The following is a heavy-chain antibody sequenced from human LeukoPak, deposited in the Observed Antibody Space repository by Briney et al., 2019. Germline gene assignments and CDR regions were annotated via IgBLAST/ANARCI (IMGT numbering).Heavy chain of an antibody. CDR2: IKSKSDGGTT. J-gene: IGHJ4*02. CDR3: ATYRQVLLPFES. Sequence: GGSLRLSCAASGFSFSRAWMSWVRQAPGKGLEWVGRIKSKSDGGTTHYADSVRGRFTISRDNSKSILSLQMNSLRAEDTATYYCATYRQVLLPFESWGQGTLVTASS. CDR1: GFSFSRAW. V-gene: IGHV3-15*01. D-gene: IGHD5-18*01.